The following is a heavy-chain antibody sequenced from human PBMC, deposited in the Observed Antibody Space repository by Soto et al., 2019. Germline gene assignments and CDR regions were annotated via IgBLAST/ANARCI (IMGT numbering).Heavy chain of an antibody. V-gene: IGHV1-2*04. CDR3: CRLRDCYYYMDV. J-gene: IGHJ6*03. CDR2: INPNSGGT. Sequence: QVQLVQSGAEVKKPGASVKVSCKASGYTFTGYYMHWVRQAPGQGLEWMGWINPNSGGTNYAQKFQGWVTMTRDTSLSAAHMALSSMRSDGGAAYYCCRLRDCYYYMDVGGKRTAVTVTS. D-gene: IGHD2-21*01. CDR1: GYTFTGYY.